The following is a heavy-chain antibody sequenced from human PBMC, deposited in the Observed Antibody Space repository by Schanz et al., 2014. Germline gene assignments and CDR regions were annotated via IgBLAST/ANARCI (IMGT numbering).Heavy chain of an antibody. CDR2: ISDSGDTA. J-gene: IGHJ6*03. CDR3: AKGPYYYYYMDV. V-gene: IGHV3-23*04. CDR1: GFTFTNYA. Sequence: EVQLVESGGGLVQPGGSLRLSCAASGFTFTNYAMSWVRQAPGKGLEWVSLISDSGDTAYYADSVKGRFTISRDNSKNTLYLQMDSLRAEDTAVYYCAKGPYYYYYMDVWGNGTTVTVSS.